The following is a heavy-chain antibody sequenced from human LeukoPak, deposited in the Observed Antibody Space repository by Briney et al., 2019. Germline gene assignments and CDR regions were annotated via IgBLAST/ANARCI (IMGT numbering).Heavy chain of an antibody. CDR1: GYTFTGYY. Sequence: RASVKVSCKASGYTFTGYYMHWVRQAPGQGLEWMGWINPNSGGTNYAQKFQGRVTMTRDTSISTAYMELSRLRSDDTAVYYCARVSGRMVRGVPDYWGQGTLVTVSS. D-gene: IGHD3-10*01. V-gene: IGHV1-2*02. CDR3: ARVSGRMVRGVPDY. CDR2: INPNSGGT. J-gene: IGHJ4*02.